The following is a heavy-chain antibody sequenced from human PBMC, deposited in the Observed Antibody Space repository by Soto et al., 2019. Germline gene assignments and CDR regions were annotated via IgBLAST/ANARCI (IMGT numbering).Heavy chain of an antibody. CDR2: IIPIFGTA. D-gene: IGHD2-15*01. V-gene: IGHV1-69*12. Sequence: QVQLVQSGAEVKKPGSSVKVSCKASGGTFSSYAISWVRQAPGQGLEWMGGIIPIFGTANYAQKFQGRVTITADESTSTAYMELSSLRSGDTAVYYCARAKRYCSGGSCFYYGMDVWGQGTTVTVSS. CDR3: ARAKRYCSGGSCFYYGMDV. J-gene: IGHJ6*02. CDR1: GGTFSSYA.